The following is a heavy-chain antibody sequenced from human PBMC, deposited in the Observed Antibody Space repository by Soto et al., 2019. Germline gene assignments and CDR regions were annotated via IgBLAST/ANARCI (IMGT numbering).Heavy chain of an antibody. CDR1: GYSISSGYY. J-gene: IGHJ4*02. D-gene: IGHD3-22*01. V-gene: IGHV4-38-2*01. CDR3: ARVNYDSRQYYFDY. CDR2: IYHSGST. Sequence: SETLSLTCAVSGYSISSGYYWGWFRQPPGKGLEWIGSIYHSGSTYYNPSLKSRVTISVDTSKNQFSLKLSSVTAADTAVYYCARVNYDSRQYYFDYWGQGTLVTVSS.